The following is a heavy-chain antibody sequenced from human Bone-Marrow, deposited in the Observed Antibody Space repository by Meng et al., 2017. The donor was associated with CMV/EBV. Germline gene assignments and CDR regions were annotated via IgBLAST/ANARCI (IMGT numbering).Heavy chain of an antibody. D-gene: IGHD1-1*01. V-gene: IGHV1-69*05. Sequence: SVKVSCKTSGGNLGRYSFRWVRQAPGQGLEWMGGIIPIFGVVNYAQKVQGRVTITTDESTSTVYMELSSLRSDDTAVYYCTSRATTGTRGQYFYYGIEVWGQGTTVTVSS. CDR1: GGNLGRYS. CDR2: IIPIFGVV. J-gene: IGHJ6*02. CDR3: TSRATTGTRGQYFYYGIEV.